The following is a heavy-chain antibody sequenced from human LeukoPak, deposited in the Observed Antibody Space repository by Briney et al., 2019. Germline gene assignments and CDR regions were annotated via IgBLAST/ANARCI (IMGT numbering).Heavy chain of an antibody. CDR2: ISSSSYI. J-gene: IGHJ4*02. Sequence: PGGSLRLSCAASGFTFSSYSMNWVRQAPGKGLEWVSSISSSSYIYYADSVKGRFTISRDNAKNSLYLQMNSLRAEDTAVYYCAFGYSSSWYSVDYWGQGTLVTVSS. V-gene: IGHV3-21*01. CDR3: AFGYSSSWYSVDY. CDR1: GFTFSSYS. D-gene: IGHD6-13*01.